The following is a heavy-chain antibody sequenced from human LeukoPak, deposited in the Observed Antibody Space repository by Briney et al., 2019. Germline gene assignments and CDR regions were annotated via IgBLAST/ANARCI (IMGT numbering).Heavy chain of an antibody. CDR1: GGSIRSSSYY. CDR2: IYYSGAT. J-gene: IGHJ4*02. V-gene: IGHV4-39*01. Sequence: PSETLSLTCTVSGGSIRSSSYYGGWIRQPPGKGLEWIGTIYYSGATYYTPSLKSRVTISVDTSRNQFSLKLSSVTAADTAVYYCASFQIVGATTYFDSWGQGTLVTVSS. D-gene: IGHD1-26*01. CDR3: ASFQIVGATTYFDS.